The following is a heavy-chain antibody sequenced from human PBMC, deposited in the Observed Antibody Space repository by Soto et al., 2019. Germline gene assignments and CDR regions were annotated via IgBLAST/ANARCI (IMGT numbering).Heavy chain of an antibody. J-gene: IGHJ6*02. CDR2: ITPMFGTP. CDR1: GGTFRSYA. Sequence: SVKVSCKASGGTFRSYAISWVRQAPGQGLEWMGGITPMFGTPNYAQKFQGRVTITADESTSTTYLELSSLRSEYTAVFYCAREIVQVVYGGYYYYGLDVWGQGTTVNVSS. CDR3: AREIVQVVYGGYYYYGLDV. V-gene: IGHV1-69*13. D-gene: IGHD2-8*01.